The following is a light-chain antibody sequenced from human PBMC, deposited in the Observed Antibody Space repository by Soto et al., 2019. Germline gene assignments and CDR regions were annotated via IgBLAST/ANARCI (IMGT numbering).Light chain of an antibody. CDR2: DAS. J-gene: IGKJ4*01. CDR1: QNVYNN. V-gene: IGKV3-15*01. Sequence: EIVMTQSPATLSASPGEGATVSCKAGQNVYNNLAGYQQRPGQPPRLLIYDASTRATGISARFSGSGYGTEFILTISSPPSEDFAVYFCQQCRNWPLTFCGGTKVEIK. CDR3: QQCRNWPLT.